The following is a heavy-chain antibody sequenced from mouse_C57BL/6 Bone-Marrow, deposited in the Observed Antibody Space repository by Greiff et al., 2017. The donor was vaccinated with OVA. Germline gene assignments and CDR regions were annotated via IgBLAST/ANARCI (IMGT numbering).Heavy chain of an antibody. Sequence: EVQLQESGPELVKPGASVKMSCKASGYTFTDYNMHWVKQSHGKSLEWIGYINPNNGGTSYNQKFKGKATLTVNKSSSTAYMELRSLTSEDSAVYYCARWGDYDGYSVYWGQGTTLTVSS. D-gene: IGHD2-3*01. CDR3: ARWGDYDGYSVY. J-gene: IGHJ2*01. CDR1: GYTFTDYN. CDR2: INPNNGGT. V-gene: IGHV1-22*01.